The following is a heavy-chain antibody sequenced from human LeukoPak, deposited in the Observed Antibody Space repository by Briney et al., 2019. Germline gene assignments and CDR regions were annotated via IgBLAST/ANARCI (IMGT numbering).Heavy chain of an antibody. J-gene: IGHJ5*02. CDR2: ICHSGNT. CDR1: GDCVSSYC. V-gene: IGHV4-59*02. D-gene: IGHD6-13*01. CDR3: AKVAGTGWFDP. Sequence: SETLSLTCTVSGDCVSSYCWSWIRQPPGKGLEWIGNICHSGNTNYNPSLKSRVTVSVDTSKNQFSLKLSSVTAADTAVYYCAKVAGTGWFDPWGQGSLVIVSS.